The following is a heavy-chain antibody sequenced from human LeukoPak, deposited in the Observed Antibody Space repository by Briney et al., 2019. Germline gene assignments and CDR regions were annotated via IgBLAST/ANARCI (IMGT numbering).Heavy chain of an antibody. CDR1: GYTFTSYA. CDR3: ARDDNVVVAASRPLGYYYTDV. Sequence: AAVKVSCKASGYTFTSYAISWVRQAPGQGLEWMGWISAYNGNTKYAQKLQDRVTMTTDTSTSTAYMELRSLRSDDTAVYYCARDDNVVVAASRPLGYYYTDVWGKGTTVTVSS. D-gene: IGHD2-2*02. CDR2: ISAYNGNT. J-gene: IGHJ6*03. V-gene: IGHV1-18*01.